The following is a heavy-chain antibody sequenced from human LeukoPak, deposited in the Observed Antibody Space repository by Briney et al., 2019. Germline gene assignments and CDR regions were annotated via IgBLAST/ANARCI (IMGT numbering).Heavy chain of an antibody. J-gene: IGHJ5*02. V-gene: IGHV3-30*03. CDR3: VRYDSSRLDP. CDR2: ISYDGSKK. CDR1: GFTFSGYG. Sequence: GRSLRLSCAASGFTFSGYGMHWVRQAPGKGLEWVAGISYDGSKKHYEDSVKGRFTISRDNSKNTVDLQMNSLGGEDTAVYHCVRYDSSRLDPWGQGTVVIVSS. D-gene: IGHD5-12*01.